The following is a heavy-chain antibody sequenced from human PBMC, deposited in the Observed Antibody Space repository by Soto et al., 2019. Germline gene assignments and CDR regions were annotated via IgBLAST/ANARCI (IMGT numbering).Heavy chain of an antibody. CDR1: GFTFSSYA. J-gene: IGHJ3*02. CDR2: ISGSGGST. D-gene: IGHD3-16*01. CDR3: ARHRIIWANHVTTMVSNDGFDI. V-gene: IGHV3-23*01. Sequence: LRLSCAASGFTFSSYAMSWVRQAPGKGLEWVSAISGSGGSTYYADSVKGRFTISRDNSKNTLYLQMNSLRAEDTAVYYCARHRIIWANHVTTMVSNDGFDIWGQGTTVTVSS.